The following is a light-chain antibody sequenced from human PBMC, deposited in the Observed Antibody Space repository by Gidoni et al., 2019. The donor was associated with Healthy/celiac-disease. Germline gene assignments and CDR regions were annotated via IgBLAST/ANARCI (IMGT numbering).Light chain of an antibody. CDR2: RNN. CDR1: SSNIGSNY. CDR3: AAWDDSLSGWV. Sequence: QSVLTQPPSASGTPGQSVTISCSGSSSNIGSNYVYWYQQLPGTAPKLLIYRNNQRPSGVPHRFSGSKSGTSASLAISGLRSEDEADYYCAAWDDSLSGWVFGGGTKLTVL. V-gene: IGLV1-47*01. J-gene: IGLJ3*02.